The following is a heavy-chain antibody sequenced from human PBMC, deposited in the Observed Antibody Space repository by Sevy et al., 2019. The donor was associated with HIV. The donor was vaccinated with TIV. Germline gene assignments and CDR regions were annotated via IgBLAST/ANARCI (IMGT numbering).Heavy chain of an antibody. CDR3: VKGMDSAGKYVNFDS. J-gene: IGHJ4*02. V-gene: IGHV3-9*01. Sequence: GGSLRLSCAVSGFMFDAYAMHWVRQSPGKGLEWVSSISWNGENMGYADFVKGRFTISRDNAKKSLYLQMNGLRVEDTALFYCVKGMDSAGKYVNFDSWCQGTLVTVSS. D-gene: IGHD3-22*01. CDR2: ISWNGENM. CDR1: GFMFDAYA.